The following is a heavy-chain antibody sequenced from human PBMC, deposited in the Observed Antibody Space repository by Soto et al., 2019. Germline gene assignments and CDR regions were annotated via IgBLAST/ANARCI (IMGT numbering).Heavy chain of an antibody. CDR3: ARRLGYCSSTSCPDPYYYYYYMDV. V-gene: IGHV4-31*03. Sequence: QVQLQESGPGLVKPSQTLSLTCTVSGGSISSGGYYWSWIRQHPGKGLEWIGYIYYSGSTYYNPSLKSRVTISVDTSKNQFSLKLSSVTAADTAVYYCARRLGYCSSTSCPDPYYYYYYMDVWGKGTTVTVSS. J-gene: IGHJ6*03. D-gene: IGHD2-2*01. CDR2: IYYSGST. CDR1: GGSISSGGYY.